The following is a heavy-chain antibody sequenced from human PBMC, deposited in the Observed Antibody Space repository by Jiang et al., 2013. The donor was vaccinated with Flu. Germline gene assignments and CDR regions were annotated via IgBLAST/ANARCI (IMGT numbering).Heavy chain of an antibody. V-gene: IGHV4-59*01. CDR3: ASGGEIAVSGLPFDY. CDR1: GGSISSYY. Sequence: VQLVESGPGLVKPSETLSLTCAVSGGSISSYYWSWIRQPPGKGLEWIGYIYYTGSTNYNPSLKSRVTISLDTSKNQFSLRLRSVTAADTAVYYCASGGEIAVSGLPFDYWGQGTLVTVSS. D-gene: IGHD6-19*01. J-gene: IGHJ4*02. CDR2: IYYTGST.